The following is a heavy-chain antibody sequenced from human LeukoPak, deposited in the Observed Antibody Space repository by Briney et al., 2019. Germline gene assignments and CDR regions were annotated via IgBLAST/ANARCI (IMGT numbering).Heavy chain of an antibody. J-gene: IGHJ5*02. V-gene: IGHV5-51*01. Sequence: GESLKISCQGSGYSFNSYWIGWVRQMPGKGLEWMGIIYPGDSDTRYSPSFQGQVTTSADKSISTAYLQWSSLKASDTAMYYCARPHQGYSSWFDPWGQGTLVTVSS. CDR1: GYSFNSYW. CDR2: IYPGDSDT. D-gene: IGHD6-13*01. CDR3: ARPHQGYSSWFDP.